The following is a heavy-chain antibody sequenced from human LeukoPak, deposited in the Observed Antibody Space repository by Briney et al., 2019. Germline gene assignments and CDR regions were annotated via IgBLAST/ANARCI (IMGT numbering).Heavy chain of an antibody. CDR3: AKAARYSLAYFYYFGY. D-gene: IGHD6-13*01. CDR1: GFTFSSYA. J-gene: IGHJ4*02. Sequence: PGGSLRLSCAASGFTFSSYAMTWVRQAPGKGLEWVSALSGSGGSTYYADSVKGRFTISRDNSKNTLYLQMNSLRAEDTAVYYCAKAARYSLAYFYYFGYWGQGTLVTVSS. V-gene: IGHV3-23*01. CDR2: LSGSGGST.